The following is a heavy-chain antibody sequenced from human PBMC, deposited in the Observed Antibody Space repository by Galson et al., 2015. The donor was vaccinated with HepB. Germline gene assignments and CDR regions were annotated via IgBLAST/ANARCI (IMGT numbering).Heavy chain of an antibody. Sequence: SLRLSCAASGFTFSSYWMSWVRQAPGKGLEWVANIKQDGSEKYYVDSVKGRFTISRDNAKNSLYLQMNSLRAEDTAVYYCARGDSNYDFWSAGYYYYMDVWGKGTTVIVSS. CDR1: GFTFSSYW. V-gene: IGHV3-7*01. D-gene: IGHD3-3*01. CDR2: IKQDGSEK. CDR3: ARGDSNYDFWSAGYYYYMDV. J-gene: IGHJ6*03.